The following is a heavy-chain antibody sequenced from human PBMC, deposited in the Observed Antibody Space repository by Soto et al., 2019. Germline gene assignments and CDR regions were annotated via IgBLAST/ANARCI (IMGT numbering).Heavy chain of an antibody. D-gene: IGHD3-3*01. CDR2: ISYDGSNK. V-gene: IGHV3-30*18. CDR3: AKDYYDFWSGYYSNWFDP. CDR1: GFTFSSYG. Sequence: PGGSLRLSCAASGFTFSSYGMHWDRQAPGKGLEWVAVISYDGSNKYYADSVKGRFTISRDNSKNTLYLQMNSLRAEDTAVYYCAKDYYDFWSGYYSNWFDPWGQGTLVTVSS. J-gene: IGHJ5*02.